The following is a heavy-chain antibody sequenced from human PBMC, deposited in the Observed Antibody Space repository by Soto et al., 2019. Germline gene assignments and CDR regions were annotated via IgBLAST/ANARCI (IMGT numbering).Heavy chain of an antibody. J-gene: IGHJ6*02. D-gene: IGHD6-13*01. CDR3: ARVLGRGHRPGIAAGGREWAAYYYYGMDV. CDR2: INSDGSST. V-gene: IGHV3-74*01. CDR1: GFTFSSYW. Sequence: GSLRLSCAASGFTFSSYWMHWVRQAPGKGLVWVSRINSDGSSTSYADSVKGRFTISRDNAKNTLYLQMNSLRAEDTAVYYWARVLGRGHRPGIAAGGREWAAYYYYGMDVWGQGTTVTVSS.